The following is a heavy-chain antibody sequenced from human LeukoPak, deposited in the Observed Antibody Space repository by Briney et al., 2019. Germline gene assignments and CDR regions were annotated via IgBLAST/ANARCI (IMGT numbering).Heavy chain of an antibody. CDR1: GFTFSSYG. Sequence: GGSLRLSCAASGFTFSSYGMHWVRQAPGKGLEWVAVISYDGSNKYYADSVKGRFTISRDNSKNTLYLQMNSLRAEDTAVHYCSKASVEYQLLSSPLPPEDYWGQGTLVTVSS. CDR2: ISYDGSNK. CDR3: SKASVEYQLLSSPLPPEDY. V-gene: IGHV3-30*18. D-gene: IGHD2-2*01. J-gene: IGHJ4*02.